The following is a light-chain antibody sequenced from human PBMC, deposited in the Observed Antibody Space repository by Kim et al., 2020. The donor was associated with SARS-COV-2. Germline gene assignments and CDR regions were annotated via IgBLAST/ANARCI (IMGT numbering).Light chain of an antibody. CDR3: QKYNRAPRT. CDR1: QGISNY. V-gene: IGKV1-27*01. Sequence: ASVGDRVTITCRASQGISNYLAWYQQKPGKVPKLLIYAASTLQSGVPFRFSGSGSGTDFTLTISSLQPEDVATYYCQKYNRAPRTFGQGTKVDIK. J-gene: IGKJ1*01. CDR2: AAS.